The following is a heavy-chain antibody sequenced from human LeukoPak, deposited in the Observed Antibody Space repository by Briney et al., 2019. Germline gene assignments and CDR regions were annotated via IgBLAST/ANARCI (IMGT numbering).Heavy chain of an antibody. D-gene: IGHD3-10*02. CDR3: ARSTGSTMFIDY. J-gene: IGHJ4*02. CDR2: IYYSGNT. Sequence: PSETLSLTCTVSGGSISPYYWSWIRQPPGEGLEWLGYIYYSGNTEYKPSLKGRVAMSVDTSKNQFSLRLSSVTAADTAVYYCARSTGSTMFIDYWGQGTLVTVSS. V-gene: IGHV4-59*01. CDR1: GGSISPYY.